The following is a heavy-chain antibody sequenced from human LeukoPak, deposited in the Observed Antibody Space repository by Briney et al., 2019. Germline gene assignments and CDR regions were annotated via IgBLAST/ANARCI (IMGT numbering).Heavy chain of an antibody. V-gene: IGHV3-23*01. CDR1: GFTFDDYA. J-gene: IGHJ4*02. Sequence: GGSLRLSCAASGFTFDDYAMHWVRQAPGKGLEWVSAMTGPTDTTYYAESVKGRFTISRDYSKSMVYLQMNSLRADDTAVYYCAKGAEIDHWGQGTLVTVSS. CDR2: MTGPTDTT. CDR3: AKGAEIDH.